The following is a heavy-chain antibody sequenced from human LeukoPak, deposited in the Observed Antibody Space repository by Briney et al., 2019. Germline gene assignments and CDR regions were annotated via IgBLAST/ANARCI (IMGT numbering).Heavy chain of an antibody. D-gene: IGHD1-26*01. V-gene: IGHV4-61*02. J-gene: IGHJ3*02. Sequence: SETLSLTCTVSGGSISSGSYYWSWIRQPAGKGLEWIGRIYTSGSTNYNPSPKSRVTISVDTSKNQFSLKLSSVTAADTAVYYCARRAIVGAENAFDIWGQGTMVTVSS. CDR2: IYTSGST. CDR1: GGSISSGSYY. CDR3: ARRAIVGAENAFDI.